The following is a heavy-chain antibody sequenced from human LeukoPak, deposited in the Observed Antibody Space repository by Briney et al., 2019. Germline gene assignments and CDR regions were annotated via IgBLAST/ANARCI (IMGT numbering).Heavy chain of an antibody. J-gene: IGHJ4*02. CDR3: ARVYGDYEYYFDY. D-gene: IGHD4-17*01. Sequence: PGGSLRLSCAAYGFTFSSYSMNWVRQAPGKGLEWVSSISSSSSYIYYADSVKGRFTISRDNAKSSLYLQMNSLRAEDTALYYCARVYGDYEYYFDYWGQGTLVTVSS. CDR2: ISSSSSYI. V-gene: IGHV3-21*04. CDR1: GFTFSSYS.